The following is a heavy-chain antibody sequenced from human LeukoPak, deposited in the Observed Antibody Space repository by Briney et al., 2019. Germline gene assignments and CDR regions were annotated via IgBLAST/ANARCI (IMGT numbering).Heavy chain of an antibody. V-gene: IGHV3-30-3*01. CDR2: ISYDGSNK. Sequence: GGSLRLSCAASGFTFSSYAMHWVRQAPGKGLEWVAVISYDGSNKYYADSVKGRFTISRDNSKNTLYLQMNSLRAEDTAVYYCARADSDWNYVFDYWGQGTLVTVSS. CDR3: ARADSDWNYVFDY. J-gene: IGHJ4*02. CDR1: GFTFSSYA. D-gene: IGHD1-7*01.